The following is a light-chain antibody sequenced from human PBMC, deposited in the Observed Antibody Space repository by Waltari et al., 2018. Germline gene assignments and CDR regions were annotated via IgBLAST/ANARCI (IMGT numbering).Light chain of an antibody. CDR3: QQYGASPFT. CDR2: SAS. Sequence: EIVLTQAPGILYLSPGERATLSCRASQSISSGDLIWYQQKPGPAPRLLIDSASSRATDIPDRFSGSGFGADFTLTISRVEPEDFAVYYCQQYGASPFTFGQGTKLEIK. V-gene: IGKV3-20*01. J-gene: IGKJ2*01. CDR1: QSISSGD.